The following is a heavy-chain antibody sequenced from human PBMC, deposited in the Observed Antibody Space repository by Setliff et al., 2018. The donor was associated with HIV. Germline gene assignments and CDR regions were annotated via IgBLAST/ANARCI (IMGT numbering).Heavy chain of an antibody. J-gene: IGHJ4*02. Sequence: ASVKVSCKASGYSFTRNQIHWVRQAPGQGLEWMGIINPSGGSAAYAEKFRGGVTMTSDTSTNTAYMELSRLRSDDTAVYYCALLNHIVVVTALLPGDYWGQGTPVTVSS. V-gene: IGHV1-46*01. CDR2: INPSGGSA. CDR1: GYSFTRNQ. CDR3: ALLNHIVVVTALLPGDY. D-gene: IGHD2-21*02.